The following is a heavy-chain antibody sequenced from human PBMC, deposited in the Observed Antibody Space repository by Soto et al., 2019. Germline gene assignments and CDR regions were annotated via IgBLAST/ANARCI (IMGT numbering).Heavy chain of an antibody. V-gene: IGHV3-74*01. CDR1: GFTFGNYW. CDR3: GTTFEY. CDR2: INNDGSRT. D-gene: IGHD1-1*01. Sequence: RRLPCAASGFTFGNYWMHWVRQVPGEGLVWVSSINNDGSRTWYADSVRGRIAMSRDNARNLVYLQMNSLRAEDTAVYYCGTTFEYWGQGDLVTVSS. J-gene: IGHJ4*02.